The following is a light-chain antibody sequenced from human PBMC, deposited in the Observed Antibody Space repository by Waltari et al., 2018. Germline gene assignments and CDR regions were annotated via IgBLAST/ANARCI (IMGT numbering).Light chain of an antibody. Sequence: AIQMTQSPSSLSASVGDSVTITCRASQGIRNNLGWYQQQPGKAPKLLMYATSTLQSGVPSRFSGSGSGTDFTLTISSLQPEDFATYYCLQDYNYPWTFGQGTKVEIK. V-gene: IGKV1-6*01. J-gene: IGKJ1*01. CDR2: ATS. CDR1: QGIRNN. CDR3: LQDYNYPWT.